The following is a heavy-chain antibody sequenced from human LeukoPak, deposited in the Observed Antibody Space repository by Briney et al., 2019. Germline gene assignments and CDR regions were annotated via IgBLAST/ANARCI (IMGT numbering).Heavy chain of an antibody. CDR1: GGSFSGYY. D-gene: IGHD7-27*01. J-gene: IGHJ4*02. V-gene: IGHV4-34*01. Sequence: SETLSLTCAVYGGSFSGYYWSWIRQPPGKGLEWIGSIYYSGSTYYNPSLKSRVTISVDTSKNQFSLKLTSVTAADTAVYYCASRNWGSAVFDYWGQGTLVTVSS. CDR3: ASRNWGSAVFDY. CDR2: IYYSGST.